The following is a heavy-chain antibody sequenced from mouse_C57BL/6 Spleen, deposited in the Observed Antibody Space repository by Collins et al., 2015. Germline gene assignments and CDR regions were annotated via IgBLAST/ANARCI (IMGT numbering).Heavy chain of an antibody. Sequence: QVQLQQPGAELVKPGASVKLSCKASGYTFINYWMHWVKQRPGRGLEWIGRIAPNSGGTNYNEKFKSKATLTVDKPSSTAYMQLSSLTSEDSAVYYCAVYYYGNTYYTMDYWGQGTSVTVSS. CDR2: IAPNSGGT. D-gene: IGHD1-1*01. J-gene: IGHJ4*01. CDR1: GYTFINYW. CDR3: AVYYYGNTYYTMDY. V-gene: IGHV1-72*01.